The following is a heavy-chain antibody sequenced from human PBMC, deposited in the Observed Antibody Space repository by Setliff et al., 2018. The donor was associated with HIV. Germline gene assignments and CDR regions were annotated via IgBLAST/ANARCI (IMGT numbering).Heavy chain of an antibody. D-gene: IGHD3-10*01. CDR2: IDWDDDK. V-gene: IGHV2-70*11. J-gene: IGHJ6*03. Sequence: SGPTLVNPTQTLTLTCTFSGFSLSTGGMCVTWIRQPPGKALEWLARIDWDDDKYYITSLKTRLTISKDTSKNQVVLRMSNVDPVDTATYYCARLRWFGEPSAYMDVWGKGTTVTVSS. CDR3: ARLRWFGEPSAYMDV. CDR1: GFSLSTGGMC.